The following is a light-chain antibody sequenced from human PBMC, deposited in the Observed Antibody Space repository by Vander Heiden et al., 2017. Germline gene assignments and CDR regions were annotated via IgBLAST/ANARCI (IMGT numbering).Light chain of an antibody. CDR3: QSYDSSLSGSV. CDR1: SSNIGAGYD. Sequence: QSVLTQPPSVPGAPGQSVTISCTGSSSNIGAGYDVPWYQQLPGTAPKLLIYGNSNRPSGVPDRFSGSKSGTSASLAITGLQAEDEADYYCQSYDSSLSGSVFGGGTKLTVL. J-gene: IGLJ3*02. CDR2: GNS. V-gene: IGLV1-40*01.